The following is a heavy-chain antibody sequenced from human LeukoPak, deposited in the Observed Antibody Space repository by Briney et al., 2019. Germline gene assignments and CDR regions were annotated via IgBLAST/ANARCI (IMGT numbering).Heavy chain of an antibody. D-gene: IGHD4-17*01. Sequence: GSLRLSCTASGFTFRDYWMSWVRQAPGKGLEWIGDINHSGGTNYNPSLKSRVTISVDTSKNQLSLRLSSVTAADTAVYYCARAVTTGYYYNAMDVWGQGTTVTVSS. J-gene: IGHJ6*02. CDR2: INHSGGT. CDR1: GFTFRDYW. V-gene: IGHV4-34*01. CDR3: ARAVTTGYYYNAMDV.